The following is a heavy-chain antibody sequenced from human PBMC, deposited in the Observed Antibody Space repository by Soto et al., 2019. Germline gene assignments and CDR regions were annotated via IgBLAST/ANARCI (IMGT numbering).Heavy chain of an antibody. D-gene: IGHD6-25*01. CDR2: ISSSSSYI. Sequence: EVQLVESGGGLVKPGGSLRLSCAASGFTFSSYSMNWVRQAPGKGLEWVSSISSSSSYIYYADSVKGRFTISRDNAKNSLYLQINSLRAEDTAVYYCARDNSGGRRDYWGQGTLVTVSS. CDR3: ARDNSGGRRDY. J-gene: IGHJ4*02. CDR1: GFTFSSYS. V-gene: IGHV3-21*01.